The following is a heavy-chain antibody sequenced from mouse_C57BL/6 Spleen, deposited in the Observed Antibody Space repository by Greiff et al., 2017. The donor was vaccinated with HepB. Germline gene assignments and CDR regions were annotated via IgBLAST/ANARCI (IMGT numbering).Heavy chain of an antibody. CDR3: TRVRGGYY. Sequence: VQRVESGAELVRPGASVTLSCKASGYTFTDYEMHWVKQTPVHGLEWIGAIDPETGGTAYNQKFKGKAILTADKSSSTAYMELRSLTSEDSAVYYCTRVRGGYYWGQGTTLTVSS. D-gene: IGHD3-2*02. CDR2: IDPETGGT. J-gene: IGHJ2*01. V-gene: IGHV1-15*01. CDR1: GYTFTDYE.